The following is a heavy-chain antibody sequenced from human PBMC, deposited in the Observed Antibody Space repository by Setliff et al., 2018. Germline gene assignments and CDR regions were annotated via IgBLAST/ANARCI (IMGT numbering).Heavy chain of an antibody. J-gene: IGHJ4*02. Sequence: GGSLRLSCAASGFTFNTYNFNWVRQAPGKGLEWVSSIRSSTTYIYYADSVKGRFTFSRDNSKNTLYLQMNCLRAEDTAVYYCAKDRVESFHSGNYPSTYWGQGTLVTVSS. CDR1: GFTFNTYN. CDR2: IRSSTTYI. D-gene: IGHD1-26*01. V-gene: IGHV3-21*04. CDR3: AKDRVESFHSGNYPSTY.